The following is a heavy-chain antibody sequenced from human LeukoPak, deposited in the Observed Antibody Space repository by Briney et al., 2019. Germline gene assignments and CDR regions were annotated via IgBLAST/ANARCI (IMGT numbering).Heavy chain of an antibody. CDR2: VFYTRST. D-gene: IGHD3-10*01. Sequence: SATLSLTCSVSGGSIRDYSWSWIRMPPGNGLEWIGYVFYTRSTNFDPSLKSRVTMSTNTSKNQFSLKLTSVTAADTAVYYCASHFGSGFDSWGQGTLVTVSS. CDR1: GGSIRDYS. V-gene: IGHV4-59*01. J-gene: IGHJ4*02. CDR3: ASHFGSGFDS.